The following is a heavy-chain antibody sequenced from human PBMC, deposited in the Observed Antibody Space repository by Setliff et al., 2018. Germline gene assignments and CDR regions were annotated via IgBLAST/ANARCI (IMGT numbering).Heavy chain of an antibody. J-gene: IGHJ4*02. CDR3: AKCSSWHGHYPHFNY. CDR2: ISSEGDSI. CDR1: GFTFSSDA. Sequence: GGSLRLSCAASGFTFSSDAMTWVRQAPGKGLEWVSIISSEGDSIYYADSVKGRFTISRDNSKSTLYLEMNSLRAEDTAVYYCAKCSSWHGHYPHFNYWGQGTLVTV. V-gene: IGHV3-23*03. D-gene: IGHD6-13*01.